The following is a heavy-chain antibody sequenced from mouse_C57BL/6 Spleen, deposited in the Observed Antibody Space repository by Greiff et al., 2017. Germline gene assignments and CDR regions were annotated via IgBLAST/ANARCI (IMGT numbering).Heavy chain of an antibody. CDR1: GYTFTDYN. Sequence: VQLQQSGPELVKPGASVKMSCKASGYTFTDYNMHWVKQSPGKSLEWIGYINPNNGGSSYNQKFKGKATLTVNKSSSTAYMELRSLTSEDSAVYYCARSYSGSSLFAYWGQGTLVTVSA. CDR3: ARSYSGSSLFAY. V-gene: IGHV1-22*01. CDR2: INPNNGGS. D-gene: IGHD1-1*01. J-gene: IGHJ3*01.